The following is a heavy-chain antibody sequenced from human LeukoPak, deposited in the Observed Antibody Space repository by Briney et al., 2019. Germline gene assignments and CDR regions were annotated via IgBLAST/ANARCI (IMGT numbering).Heavy chain of an antibody. CDR1: GFTFSSYA. CDR2: ISGSGGST. D-gene: IGHD6-6*01. J-gene: IGHJ4*02. V-gene: IGHV3-23*01. Sequence: GGSLRLSCAASGFTFSSYAMSWVRQASGKGLEWVSAISGSGGSTYYADSVKGRFTISRDNSKNTLYLQMNSLRAEDTAVYYCAKDGSSSDLGDFDYWGQGTLVTVSS. CDR3: AKDGSSSDLGDFDY.